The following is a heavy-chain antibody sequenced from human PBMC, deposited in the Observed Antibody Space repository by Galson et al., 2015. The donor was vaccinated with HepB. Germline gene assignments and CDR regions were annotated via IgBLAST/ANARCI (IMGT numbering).Heavy chain of an antibody. CDR3: ARDRMDYYDSRAAWGWFDP. CDR1: GYTFTSYG. Sequence: SVMVSCKASGYTFTSYGISWVRQAPGQGLEWMGWISAYNGNTNYAQKLQGRVTMTTDTSTSTAYMELRSLRSDDTAVYYCARDRMDYYDSRAAWGWFDPWGQGTLVTVSS. V-gene: IGHV1-18*01. CDR2: ISAYNGNT. D-gene: IGHD3-22*01. J-gene: IGHJ5*02.